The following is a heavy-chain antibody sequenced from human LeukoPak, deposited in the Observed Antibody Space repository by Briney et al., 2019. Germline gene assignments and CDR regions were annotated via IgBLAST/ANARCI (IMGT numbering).Heavy chain of an antibody. Sequence: GGSLRLSCAASGFTFSSYGMHWVRQAPGKGLEWVAVISYDGSNKYYADSVKGRFTISRDNSKNTLYLQMNSLRAEDTAVYYCAKDWHNDPNNLAAGTVDYWGQGTLVTVSS. CDR1: GFTFSSYG. D-gene: IGHD6-13*01. V-gene: IGHV3-30*18. CDR3: AKDWHNDPNNLAAGTVDY. CDR2: ISYDGSNK. J-gene: IGHJ4*02.